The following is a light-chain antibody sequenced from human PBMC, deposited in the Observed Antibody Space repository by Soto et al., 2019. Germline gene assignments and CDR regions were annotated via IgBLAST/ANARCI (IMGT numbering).Light chain of an antibody. CDR3: QQYNRGVT. CDR2: KVS. Sequence: DIHMTQSPATLSASVGDRVTITCRASQTVSPWLAWYQQKPGVAPHLLIYKVSNLESGVPSRFSGSGSGADFTLTINGLQPDDFATYYCQQYNRGVTFGPGTKVEIK. V-gene: IGKV1-5*03. CDR1: QTVSPW. J-gene: IGKJ1*01.